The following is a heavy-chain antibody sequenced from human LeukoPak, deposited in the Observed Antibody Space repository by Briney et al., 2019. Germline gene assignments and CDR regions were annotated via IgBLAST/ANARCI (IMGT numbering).Heavy chain of an antibody. J-gene: IGHJ4*02. CDR2: IYYSGST. V-gene: IGHV4-30-4*01. D-gene: IGHD6-6*01. CDR3: ARESEAARGYFDY. CDR1: GGSISSGDYY. Sequence: SQTLSLTCTVSGGSISSGDYYWSWIRQPPGKGLEWIGYIYYSGSTHYNPSLKSRVTISVDTSKNQFSLKLSSVTAADTAVYYCARESEAARGYFDYWGQGTLVTVSS.